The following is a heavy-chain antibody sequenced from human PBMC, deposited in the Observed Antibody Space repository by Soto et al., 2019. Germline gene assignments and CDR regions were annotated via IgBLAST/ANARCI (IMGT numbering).Heavy chain of an antibody. D-gene: IGHD2-15*01. CDR1: GFTFSTYA. J-gene: IGHJ4*02. CDR3: AKGGSSYSDPLDD. CDR2: IVGSGAGT. V-gene: IGHV3-23*01. Sequence: EVQLLESGRGLVQSGESLRLSCVVSGFTFSTYAMSWVRQAPGKGLEWVSAIVGSGAGTYYADSVKGRFTISRDNSENTVSLQMNSLRTEDTAVYYCAKGGSSYSDPLDDWGQGALVTVSS.